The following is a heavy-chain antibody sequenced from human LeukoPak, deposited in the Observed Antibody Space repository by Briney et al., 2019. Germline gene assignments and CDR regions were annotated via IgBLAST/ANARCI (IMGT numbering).Heavy chain of an antibody. CDR1: WINFSFNS. J-gene: IGHJ1*01. Sequence: KSLRISLESSWINFSFNSFHWVRRDSSQGVPWMAVFLFDGTSDNYADSVQGRFIISRDNSRNTLYLQMNSLRSDDAGLYYCVRDGANSLFMGGAYFPDRGQGTLVAVSS. D-gene: IGHD1-26*01. V-gene: IGHV3-30-3*01. CDR3: VRDGANSLFMGGAYFPD. CDR2: FLFDGTSD.